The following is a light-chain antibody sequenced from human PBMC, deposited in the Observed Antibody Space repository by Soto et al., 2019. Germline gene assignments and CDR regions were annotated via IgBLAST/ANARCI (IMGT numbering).Light chain of an antibody. Sequence: QSVLTQPPSVSGAPGQRVTISCTGSSFNIGAGYDVHWYQQLPGTAPKLLIYGNSNRPSGVPDRFSGSKSGTSASLAITGLQAEDEADYYCQSYDSSLSALFGTGTKLTVL. V-gene: IGLV1-40*01. J-gene: IGLJ1*01. CDR1: SFNIGAGYD. CDR2: GNS. CDR3: QSYDSSLSAL.